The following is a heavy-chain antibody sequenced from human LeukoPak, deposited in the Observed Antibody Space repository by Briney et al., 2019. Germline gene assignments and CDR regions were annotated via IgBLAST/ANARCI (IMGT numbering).Heavy chain of an antibody. J-gene: IGHJ4*02. D-gene: IGHD6-13*01. CDR2: IYYSGST. CDR1: GGSISSYY. Sequence: PSETLSLTCTVSGGSISSYYWSWIRQPPGKGLEWIGYIYYSGSTYYNPSLKSRVTISVDRSKNQFSLKLSSVTAADTAVYYCARLVAATGNFDYWGQGTPVTVSS. V-gene: IGHV4-59*12. CDR3: ARLVAATGNFDY.